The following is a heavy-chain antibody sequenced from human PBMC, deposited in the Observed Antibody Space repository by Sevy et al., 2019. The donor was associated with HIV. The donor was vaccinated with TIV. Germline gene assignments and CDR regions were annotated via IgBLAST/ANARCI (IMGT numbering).Heavy chain of an antibody. CDR3: STDPIIVLLVTDGMDV. D-gene: IGHD2-8*02. J-gene: IGHJ6*02. CDR1: GFTFSNAW. Sequence: GGSLRLSCAASGFTFSNAWMSWVRQAPGKGLEWVGRIISKTDGGTTDYAAPVKGRFTISRDDSKNTLYLQMNSLKTEDTAVYYCSTDPIIVLLVTDGMDVWGLGTTVTVSS. CDR2: IISKTDGGTT. V-gene: IGHV3-15*01.